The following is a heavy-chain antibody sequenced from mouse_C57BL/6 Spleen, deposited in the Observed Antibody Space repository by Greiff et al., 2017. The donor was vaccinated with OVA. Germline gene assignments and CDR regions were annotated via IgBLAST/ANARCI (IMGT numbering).Heavy chain of an antibody. CDR1: GYTFTEYT. Sequence: QVQLQQSGAELVKPGASVKLSCKASGYTFTEYTIHWVKQRPGQGLEWIGWFYPGSGSTNYNEKFKDKATLTADKSSSTAYMELSSLTSEDSAVYFGERHTYYSYYFDYWGQGTTLTVSS. CDR3: ERHTYYSYYFDY. CDR2: FYPGSGST. J-gene: IGHJ2*01. V-gene: IGHV1-62-2*01. D-gene: IGHD2-10*01.